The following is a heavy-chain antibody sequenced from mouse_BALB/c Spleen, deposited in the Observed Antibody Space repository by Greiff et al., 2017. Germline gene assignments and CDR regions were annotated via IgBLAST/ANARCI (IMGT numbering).Heavy chain of an antibody. D-gene: IGHD4-1*01. Sequence: EVQLVESGGGLVKPGGSLKLSCAASGFTFSSYAMSWVRQSPEKRLEWVAEISSGGSYTYYPDTVTGRFTISRDNAKNTLYLEMSSLRSEDTAMYYCARELGRRDAMDYWGQGTSVTVSS. CDR1: GFTFSSYA. CDR3: ARELGRRDAMDY. J-gene: IGHJ4*01. CDR2: ISSGGSYT. V-gene: IGHV5-9-4*01.